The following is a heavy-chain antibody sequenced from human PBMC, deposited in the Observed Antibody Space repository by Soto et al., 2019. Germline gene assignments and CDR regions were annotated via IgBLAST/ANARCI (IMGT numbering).Heavy chain of an antibody. J-gene: IGHJ3*02. CDR3: ARGGRGRYEAFDI. CDR2: IYYRGST. D-gene: IGHD3-10*01. Sequence: QVQLQESGPGLVKPSETLSLTCTVSGGSISSYYWSWIRQPPGKGLEWMGYIYYRGSTTYNPSLKSRVTISVDTSKNQFSLKLSSVTAADTAVYYCARGGRGRYEAFDIWGQGTMVTVSS. CDR1: GGSISSYY. V-gene: IGHV4-59*01.